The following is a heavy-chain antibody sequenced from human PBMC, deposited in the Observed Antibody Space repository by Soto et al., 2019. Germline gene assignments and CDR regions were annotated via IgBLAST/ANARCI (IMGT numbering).Heavy chain of an antibody. Sequence: QVQLVQSGAEVKKPGSSVKVSCRASGGTFSSYAVSWVRQAPGQVLEWMGVIIPLLNTPKYAPKFQDRVTITADASATTAYMELSILRSDDTAVYYCARESSSPNYYYYGMDVWGQWTPVTVSS. D-gene: IGHD6-6*01. CDR1: GGTFSSYA. V-gene: IGHV1-69*01. CDR3: ARESSSPNYYYYGMDV. J-gene: IGHJ6*02. CDR2: IIPLLNTP.